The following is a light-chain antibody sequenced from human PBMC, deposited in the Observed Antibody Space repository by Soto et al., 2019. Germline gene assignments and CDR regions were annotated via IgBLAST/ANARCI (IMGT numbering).Light chain of an antibody. CDR2: EVS. V-gene: IGLV2-14*03. J-gene: IGLJ1*01. CDR3: SSYTTSSTRV. CDR1: SSDVGAYDF. Sequence: QSALTQPASVSGSPGQSIAISCTGTSSDVGAYDFVSWYQQHPDKAPKLMIYEVSNRPSGVSDRFSGSKSVNTATLTISGFQAEDEADYYCSSYTTSSTRVFGNGTKVTVL.